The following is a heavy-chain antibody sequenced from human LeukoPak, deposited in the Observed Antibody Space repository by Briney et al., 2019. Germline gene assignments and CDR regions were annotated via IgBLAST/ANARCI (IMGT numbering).Heavy chain of an antibody. CDR3: ASGVEGSSRNYFDY. V-gene: IGHV3-21*01. J-gene: IGHJ4*02. CDR1: GFTFSSFS. Sequence: GGSLRLSCAASGFTFSSFSMNWVRQAPGKGLEWVPSISSSSSYIYYADSVKGRFTISRDNAKNSLFLQMNSLRAEDTAVYYCASGVEGSSRNYFDYWGQGTLVTVSS. D-gene: IGHD6-6*01. CDR2: ISSSSSYI.